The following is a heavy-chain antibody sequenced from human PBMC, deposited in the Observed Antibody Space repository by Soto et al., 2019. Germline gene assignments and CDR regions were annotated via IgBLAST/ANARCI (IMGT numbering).Heavy chain of an antibody. D-gene: IGHD3-9*01. J-gene: IGHJ4*02. CDR1: GYTFASYG. V-gene: IGHV1-18*01. CDR3: ARVSRYFDWLLGPFDY. Sequence: ASVKVSCKASGYTFASYGISWVRQAPGQGLEWMGWISAYNGNTNYAQKLQGRVTMTTDTSTSTAYMELRSLRSDDTAVHYCARVSRYFDWLLGPFDYWGQGTLVTVSS. CDR2: ISAYNGNT.